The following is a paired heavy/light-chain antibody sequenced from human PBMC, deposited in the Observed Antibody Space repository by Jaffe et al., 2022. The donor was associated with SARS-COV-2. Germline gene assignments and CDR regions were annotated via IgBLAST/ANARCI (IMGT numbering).Light chain of an antibody. V-gene: IGLV2-23*01. CDR1: SSDIGSYNL. J-gene: IGLJ3*02. Sequence: QSALTQPASVSGSPGQSITISCTGTSSDIGSYNLVSWYQHHPDKAPKLVIYEANKRPPGVSNRFSGSKSGNTASLIISGLQAEDEADYYCCSYAGPRIWMFGGGTKLTVL. CDR2: EAN. CDR3: CSYAGPRIWM.
Heavy chain of an antibody. CDR2: ISGRNGDT. V-gene: IGHV1-18*04. CDR1: GYIFIDYG. J-gene: IGHJ5*02. Sequence: QVQLVQSGAEVKEPGASVKVSCKTSGYIFIDYGITWVRLAPGQGLQWIGWISGRNGDTSYAQQFRGRVTMTTDTSTGTVYMDLRSLRSDDTAVYYCARDGYTHVSGWFDPWGLGTQVTVAS. D-gene: IGHD5-12*01. CDR3: ARDGYTHVSGWFDP.